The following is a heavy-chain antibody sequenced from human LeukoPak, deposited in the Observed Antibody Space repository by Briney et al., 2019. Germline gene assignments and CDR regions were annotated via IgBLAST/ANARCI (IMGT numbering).Heavy chain of an antibody. CDR1: GGSISSSSYY. Sequence: SETLSLTCTVSGGSISSSSYYWGWIRQPPGKGLEWIGSIYYSGSTYYNPSLKSRVTISVDTSKNQFSLKLSSVTAADTAVYYCARAPYDFWSGYYYFDYWGQGTLVTVSS. V-gene: IGHV4-39*07. D-gene: IGHD3-3*01. J-gene: IGHJ4*02. CDR2: IYYSGST. CDR3: ARAPYDFWSGYYYFDY.